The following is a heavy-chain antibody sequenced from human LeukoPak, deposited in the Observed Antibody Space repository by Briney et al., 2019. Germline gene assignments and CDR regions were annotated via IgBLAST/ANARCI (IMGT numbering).Heavy chain of an antibody. CDR2: IYDSGNT. Sequence: SETFSLTCTVSGPFIKTYYWSWIRQVPGKGLEWIGHIYDSGNTNYNPSLKSRVTILADTSKNQFSLKLSSVTAADTAVYYCARRYYYYYGMDVWGQGTTVTVSS. CDR1: GPFIKTYY. V-gene: IGHV4-59*08. CDR3: ARRYYYYYGMDV. J-gene: IGHJ6*02.